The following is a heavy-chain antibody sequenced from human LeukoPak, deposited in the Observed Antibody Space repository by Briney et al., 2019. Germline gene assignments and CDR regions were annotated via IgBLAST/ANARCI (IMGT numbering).Heavy chain of an antibody. J-gene: IGHJ4*02. CDR1: GGTFSSYA. CDR2: IIPIFGTA. Sequence: SVKVSCKASGGTFSSYAISWVRQAPGQGLEWMGGIIPIFGTANYAQKFQGRVTMTTDTSTSTAYMELRSLRSDDTAVYYCAREIDYYDSSGYCFDYWGQGTLVTVSS. D-gene: IGHD3-22*01. CDR3: AREIDYYDSSGYCFDY. V-gene: IGHV1-69*05.